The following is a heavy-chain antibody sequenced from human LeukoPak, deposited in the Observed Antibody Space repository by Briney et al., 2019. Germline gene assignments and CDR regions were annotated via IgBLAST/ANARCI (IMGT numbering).Heavy chain of an antibody. CDR3: ARTTIEVAGLTFDY. V-gene: IGHV1-2*06. Sequence: GASVKVSCKAPVYTLTGYYMHWVRQAPGQGVAWMGRINPNSGGTNYDQQFQGSVTMTRDTSISTAYMGLSRLRSDDTAVYYCARTTIEVAGLTFDYWGQGTLVTVSS. J-gene: IGHJ4*02. D-gene: IGHD6-19*01. CDR2: INPNSGGT. CDR1: VYTLTGYY.